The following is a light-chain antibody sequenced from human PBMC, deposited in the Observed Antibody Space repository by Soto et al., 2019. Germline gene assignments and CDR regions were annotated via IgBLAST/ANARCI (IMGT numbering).Light chain of an antibody. CDR2: KAS. Sequence: DIQMTQSPSTLSASVGDRVTITCRASQSISIWLAWYQQKAGKAPNLLIYKASRLESGVPSRFSGSGSETKFTLTISGLQPGDSATYYCQQYNSYPWTFGQGTKVDI. CDR3: QQYNSYPWT. J-gene: IGKJ1*01. V-gene: IGKV1-5*03. CDR1: QSISIW.